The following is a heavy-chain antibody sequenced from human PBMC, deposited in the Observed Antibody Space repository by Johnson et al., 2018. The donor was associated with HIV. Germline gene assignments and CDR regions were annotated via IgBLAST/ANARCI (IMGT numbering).Heavy chain of an antibody. CDR2: ISSDGGSS. Sequence: VQLVESGGGVVQPGGSLRLSCAASGFTFSSYGMHWVRQAPGKGLEYVSAISSDGGSSYSANSVKGRFTISRDNSKNTLFLQMGSLRAEDMAVYYCARRAHDAFDIWGQGTMVTVSS. V-gene: IGHV3-64*01. CDR1: GFTFSSYG. J-gene: IGHJ3*02. CDR3: ARRAHDAFDI.